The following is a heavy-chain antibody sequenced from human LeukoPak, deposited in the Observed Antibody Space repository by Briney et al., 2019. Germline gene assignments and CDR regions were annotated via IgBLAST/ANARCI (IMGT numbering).Heavy chain of an antibody. J-gene: IGHJ4*02. CDR1: GGSISSYY. Sequence: PSETLSLTCTVSGGSISSYYWSWIRQPPGKGLEWIGYIYYSGSTNYNPSLKSRVTISVDTSKNQFSLKLSSVTAADTAVYYCARERYSSGWSKAGVLDYWGQGTLVTVSS. D-gene: IGHD6-19*01. CDR2: IYYSGST. CDR3: ARERYSSGWSKAGVLDY. V-gene: IGHV4-59*01.